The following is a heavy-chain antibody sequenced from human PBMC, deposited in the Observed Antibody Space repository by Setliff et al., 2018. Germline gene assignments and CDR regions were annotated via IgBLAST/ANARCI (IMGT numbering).Heavy chain of an antibody. J-gene: IGHJ4*02. V-gene: IGHV4-34*01. CDR1: GGSFSGYY. CDR2: INHSGST. D-gene: IGHD3-3*01. CDR3: ARRYNFWSGYLDY. Sequence: PSETLSLTCAVYGGSFSGYYWSWIRQPPGKGLEWIGEINHSGSTNYNPSLKSRVTISVDTSKNQFSLKLSSVTAADTAVYYCARRYNFWSGYLDYWGQG.